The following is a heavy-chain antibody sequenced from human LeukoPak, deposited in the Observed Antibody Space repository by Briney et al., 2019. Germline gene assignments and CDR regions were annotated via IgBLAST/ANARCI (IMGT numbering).Heavy chain of an antibody. Sequence: SETLSLTCAVSGGSVSSSNWWTWLRQPPGKGLEWIGEIYHSGSTNYNPSLKSRVTISVDKSKNQFSLRLNSVTAADTAVYYCGRFSGGHQPPLVYAFDIWGQGTMVNVSS. D-gene: IGHD2-2*01. CDR1: GGSVSSSNW. V-gene: IGHV4-4*02. CDR2: IYHSGST. J-gene: IGHJ3*02. CDR3: GRFSGGHQPPLVYAFDI.